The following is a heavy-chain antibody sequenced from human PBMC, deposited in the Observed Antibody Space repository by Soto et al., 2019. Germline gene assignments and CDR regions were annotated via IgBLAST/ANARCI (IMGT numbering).Heavy chain of an antibody. Sequence: EVQLLESGGGLVQPGGSLRLSCAASGFTFSSYAMSWVRQAPGKGLEWVSAISGSGGSTYYADSVKGRFTISRDNSKNTLYLQMNSLRAEDTAVYYCAKDNTFWGVIARPAFDIWGQGTMVTVSS. J-gene: IGHJ3*02. CDR1: GFTFSSYA. CDR3: AKDNTFWGVIARPAFDI. D-gene: IGHD3-16*02. CDR2: ISGSGGST. V-gene: IGHV3-23*01.